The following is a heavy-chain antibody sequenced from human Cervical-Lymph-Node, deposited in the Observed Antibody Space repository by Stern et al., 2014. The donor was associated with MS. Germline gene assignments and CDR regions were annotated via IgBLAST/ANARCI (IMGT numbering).Heavy chain of an antibody. Sequence: DQLVQSGAEVKKPGESLKISCKDFGSSFTTYWLGWVRQMPGKGLEWMGVIFTGDSDTTYSPTFQGQVTMSADKSTSTAYLQWRSLRASDTAMYYCAKRVSDAFNIWGQGTMVTVSS. CDR3: AKRVSDAFNI. D-gene: IGHD2-8*01. CDR2: IFTGDSDT. CDR1: GSSFTTYW. V-gene: IGHV5-51*03. J-gene: IGHJ3*02.